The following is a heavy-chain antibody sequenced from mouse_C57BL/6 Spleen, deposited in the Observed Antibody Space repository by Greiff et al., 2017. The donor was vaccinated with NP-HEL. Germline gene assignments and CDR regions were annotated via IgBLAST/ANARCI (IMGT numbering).Heavy chain of an antibody. CDR1: GYTFTDYY. CDR3: ARPLYYYGSPAWFAY. J-gene: IGHJ3*01. D-gene: IGHD1-1*01. Sequence: EVQLQQSGPELVKPGASVKISCKASGYTFTDYYMNWVKQSHGKSLEWIGDINPNNGGTSYNQKFKGKATLTVDKSSSTAYMELRSLTSEDSAVYYCARPLYYYGSPAWFAYWGQGTLVTVSA. V-gene: IGHV1-26*01. CDR2: INPNNGGT.